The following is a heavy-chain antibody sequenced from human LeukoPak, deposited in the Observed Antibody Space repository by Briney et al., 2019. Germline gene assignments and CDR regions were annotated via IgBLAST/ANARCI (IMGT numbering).Heavy chain of an antibody. Sequence: GGSLRLSCAASGFTFSSYGMHWVRQAPGKGLEWVAVISYDGSNKYYADPVKGRFTISRDNSKNTVYLQMNSLRAEDTAVYYCVSFYETYWGRGTLVTVSS. V-gene: IGHV3-30*03. J-gene: IGHJ4*02. CDR3: VSFYETY. CDR1: GFTFSSYG. D-gene: IGHD2/OR15-2a*01. CDR2: ISYDGSNK.